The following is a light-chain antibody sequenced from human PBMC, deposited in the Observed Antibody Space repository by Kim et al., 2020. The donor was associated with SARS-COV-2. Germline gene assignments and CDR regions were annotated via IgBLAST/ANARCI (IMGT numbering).Light chain of an antibody. V-gene: IGKV3-11*01. CDR1: QSVSSY. CDR2: DAS. J-gene: IGKJ5*01. Sequence: SLSPGETATLSCRASQSVSSYLAWYQQKPGQAPRLLLYDASNRATGIPARFSGSGSGTDFTLSISSLEADDFAVYYCQQRSNWLTFGQGTRLEIK. CDR3: QQRSNWLT.